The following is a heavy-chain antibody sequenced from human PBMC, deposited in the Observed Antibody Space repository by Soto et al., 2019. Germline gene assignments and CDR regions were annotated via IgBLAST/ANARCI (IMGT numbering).Heavy chain of an antibody. J-gene: IGHJ4*02. CDR1: GFTFSSSV. CDR2: ICRDGSEI. CDR3: ARDGPDTASSYFLDY. Sequence: QVHLVVSGGGVVQPGRSLRLSCAGSGFTFSSSVMHWFPQAPGKGLRWLAVICRDGSEISYGDSVRGRFTISRDNSKNTLYLDMDNLRAEDTALYFCARDGPDTASSYFLDYWGQGTLVTVSS. D-gene: IGHD2-21*02. V-gene: IGHV3-33*01.